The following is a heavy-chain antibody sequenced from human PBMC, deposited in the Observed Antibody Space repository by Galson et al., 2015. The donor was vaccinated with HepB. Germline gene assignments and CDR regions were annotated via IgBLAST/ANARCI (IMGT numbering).Heavy chain of an antibody. CDR2: IHWTGGTT. CDR1: GFTFDEFG. Sequence: SPRLSCAASGFTFDEFGMSWVRQVPGKGLEWVSDIHWTGGTTVDADSVKGRFTISRDNVKNFLYLQMNSLGAEDTAVYFCARSGGFEPLVDAFDMWGQGTMVTVSA. V-gene: IGHV3-20*04. CDR3: ARSGGFEPLVDAFDM. D-gene: IGHD3-10*01. J-gene: IGHJ3*02.